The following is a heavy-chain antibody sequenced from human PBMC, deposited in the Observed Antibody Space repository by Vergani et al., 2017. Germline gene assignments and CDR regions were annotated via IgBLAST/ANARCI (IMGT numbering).Heavy chain of an antibody. V-gene: IGHV4-59*01. CDR2: IYYSGST. Sequence: QVQLQESGPGLVKPSETLSLTCTVSGGSISSYYWSWIRQPPGKGLEWIGYIYYSGSTNYNPSLKSRVTISVATSKNQFSLKLSSVTAADTAVYYCARTPLVGATTFDYWGQGTLVTVSS. CDR3: ARTPLVGATTFDY. D-gene: IGHD1-26*01. J-gene: IGHJ4*02. CDR1: GGSISSYY.